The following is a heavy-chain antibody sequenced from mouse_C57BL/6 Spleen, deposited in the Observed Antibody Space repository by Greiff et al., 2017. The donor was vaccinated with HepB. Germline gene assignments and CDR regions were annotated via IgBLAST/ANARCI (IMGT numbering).Heavy chain of an antibody. CDR3: ARDDGSSYFDY. CDR2: IHPNSGST. V-gene: IGHV1-64*01. Sequence: VQLQQPGAELVKPGASVKLSCKASGYTFTSYWMHWVKQRPGQGLEWIGMIHPNSGSTNYNEKFKSKATLTVDKSSSTAYMQLSSLTSEDSAVYYCARDDGSSYFDYWGQGTTLTVSS. CDR1: GYTFTSYW. J-gene: IGHJ2*01. D-gene: IGHD1-1*01.